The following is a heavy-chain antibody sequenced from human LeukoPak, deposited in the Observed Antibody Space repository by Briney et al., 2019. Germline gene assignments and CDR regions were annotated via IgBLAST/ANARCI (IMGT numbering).Heavy chain of an antibody. CDR2: IWHDASNT. CDR1: GFPFSSYG. Sequence: GGSLRLSCAASGFPFSSYGMHWVRQAPGKGLESVAVIWHDASNTYYVDSVKGRFTISRDNSKNTPYLQLNSLRAENTAVYYSARAGPQGFGVDVWGQGTTVIVSS. V-gene: IGHV3-33*01. J-gene: IGHJ6*02. CDR3: ARAGPQGFGVDV.